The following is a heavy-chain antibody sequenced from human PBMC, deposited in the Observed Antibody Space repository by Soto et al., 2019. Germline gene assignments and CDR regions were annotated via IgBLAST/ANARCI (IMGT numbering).Heavy chain of an antibody. CDR1: GGTFSSYA. J-gene: IGHJ6*02. V-gene: IGHV1-69*01. Sequence: QEQLVQSGAEVKKPGSSVKVSCKASGGTFSSYAISWVRQAPGQGLEWMGGIIPISDTTNYEQKFQGRVTITADESTSTAYMELSSLRSEDTAVYYCARSQGSSTSLEIYYYYYYGMDVWGQGTTVTVSS. CDR2: IIPISDTT. D-gene: IGHD2-2*01. CDR3: ARSQGSSTSLEIYYYYYYGMDV.